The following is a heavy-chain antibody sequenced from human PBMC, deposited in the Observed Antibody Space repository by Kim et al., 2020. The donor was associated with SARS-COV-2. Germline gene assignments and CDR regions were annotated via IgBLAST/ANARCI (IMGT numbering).Heavy chain of an antibody. Sequence: DYAAPVKGRFTNSRDDSKNTLYLQMNRLKTEDTAMDYCVVYYYGSGSFKYWGQGTLVTVSS. CDR3: VVYYYGSGSFKY. D-gene: IGHD3-10*01. J-gene: IGHJ4*02. V-gene: IGHV3-15*01.